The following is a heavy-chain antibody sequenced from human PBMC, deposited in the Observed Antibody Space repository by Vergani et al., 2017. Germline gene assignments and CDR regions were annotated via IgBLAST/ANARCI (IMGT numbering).Heavy chain of an antibody. CDR1: GYTFTSYY. D-gene: IGHD3-10*01. CDR3: ARGVRYYGSGSYPRPIYYMDV. Sequence: QVQLVQSGAEVKKPGASVKVSCKASGYTFTSYYMHWVRQAPGQGLEWMGIINPSGGSTSYAQKFQGRVTMTRDTSTSTVYMELSSLRSEDTAVYYCARGVRYYGSGSYPRPIYYMDVWGKGTTVTVSS. J-gene: IGHJ6*03. V-gene: IGHV1-46*01. CDR2: INPSGGST.